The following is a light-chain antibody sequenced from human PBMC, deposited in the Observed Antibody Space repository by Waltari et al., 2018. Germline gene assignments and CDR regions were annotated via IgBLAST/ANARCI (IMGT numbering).Light chain of an antibody. Sequence: SSELTQPPSVSLSPGQTASIRCSGDILRSKYVSCEQNKPGQSPLLVIYQDIYRHSGIPERFSGSKSRNTATLAISGTQAMYDADYYCQAFGSNRWVFGGGTKLTGL. CDR3: QAFGSNRWV. CDR2: QDI. V-gene: IGLV3-1*01. CDR1: ILRSKY. J-gene: IGLJ3*02.